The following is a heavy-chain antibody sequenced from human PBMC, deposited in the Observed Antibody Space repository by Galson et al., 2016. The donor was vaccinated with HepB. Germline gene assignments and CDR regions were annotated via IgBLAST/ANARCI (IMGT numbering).Heavy chain of an antibody. Sequence: SLRLSCAASGFSFTTYSMNWVRQAPGKGLEWVSYISDSSSHTNYADSVKGRFTISRDNAKSSLYLQMNSLRVEDTAVYYCARWVGGSDYWGQGTLVTVSS. CDR2: ISDSSSHT. CDR1: GFSFTTYS. CDR3: ARWVGGSDY. D-gene: IGHD3-10*01. V-gene: IGHV3-21*05. J-gene: IGHJ4*02.